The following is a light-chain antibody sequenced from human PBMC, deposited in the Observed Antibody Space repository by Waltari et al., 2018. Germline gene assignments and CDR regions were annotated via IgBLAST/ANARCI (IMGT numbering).Light chain of an antibody. CDR3: QQRSNWPPVVT. CDR2: DSS. Sequence: EIVLTQSPATLSLSPGERATLSCRASQSVSSYLAWYKQKPGQAPRLLIYDSSNRATGIPARFSGSGSGTDFTLTISSLEPEDFAVYYCQQRSNWPPVVTFGGGTKVEIK. V-gene: IGKV3-11*01. J-gene: IGKJ4*01. CDR1: QSVSSY.